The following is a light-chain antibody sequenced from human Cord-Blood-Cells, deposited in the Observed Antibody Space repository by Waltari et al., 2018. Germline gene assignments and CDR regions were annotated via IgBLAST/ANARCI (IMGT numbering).Light chain of an antibody. CDR1: QSISSY. V-gene: IGKV1-39*01. CDR3: QQSYSTPPT. J-gene: IGKJ1*01. Sequence: DIQMNQSPSSLSASVGDRVTITFRASQSISSYLNWYQQKPGKAPKLLIYAASSLQSGVTSRFSGRGSGTDFTLTISSVQPEDFATYYCQQSYSTPPTFGQGTKVEIK. CDR2: AAS.